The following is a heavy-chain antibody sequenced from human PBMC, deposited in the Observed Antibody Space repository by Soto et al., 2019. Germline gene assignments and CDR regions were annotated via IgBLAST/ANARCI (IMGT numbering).Heavy chain of an antibody. V-gene: IGHV1-69*12. J-gene: IGHJ4*02. CDR2: IIPIFGTA. CDR3: ARRVDYYDSSGYQGYFDY. CDR1: GGTFSSYA. Sequence: QVQLVQSGAEVKKPGSSVKVSCKASGGTFSSYAITWWRQAPGQGLEWMGGIIPIFGTANYAQKFQGRVTITADESTSTAYMELSSLRSEDTAVYYCARRVDYYDSSGYQGYFDYWGQGTLVTVSS. D-gene: IGHD3-22*01.